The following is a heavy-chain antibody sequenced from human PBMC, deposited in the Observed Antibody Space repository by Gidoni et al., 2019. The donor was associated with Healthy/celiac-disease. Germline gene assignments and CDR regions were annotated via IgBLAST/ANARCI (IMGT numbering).Heavy chain of an antibody. Sequence: QVQLQESGPGLVKPSQTLSLTCTVSGGSISSGSYYWSWIRQPAGKGLEWIGRIYTSGSTNYNPSLKSRVTMSVDTSKNQFSLKLSSVTAADTAVYYCARDAQYYDFWSGYPTYYYYYGMDVWGQGTTVTVSS. D-gene: IGHD3-3*01. CDR1: GGSISSGSYY. J-gene: IGHJ6*02. CDR3: ARDAQYYDFWSGYPTYYYYYGMDV. V-gene: IGHV4-61*02. CDR2: IYTSGST.